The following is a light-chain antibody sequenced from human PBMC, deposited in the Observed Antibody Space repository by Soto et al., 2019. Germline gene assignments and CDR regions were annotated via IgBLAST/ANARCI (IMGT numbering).Light chain of an antibody. V-gene: IGKV3-15*01. J-gene: IGKJ5*01. CDR2: GAS. CDR3: QQYHNWPIT. CDR1: QSVSSN. Sequence: EIVMTQSPATLSVSPGERATLSCRASQSVSSNLAWYQQKPGQAPRLFIYGASTRATGVPARFSGSGSGTEFTLTISCLQSEDFGVYYCQQYHNWPITFGQGTRLDIK.